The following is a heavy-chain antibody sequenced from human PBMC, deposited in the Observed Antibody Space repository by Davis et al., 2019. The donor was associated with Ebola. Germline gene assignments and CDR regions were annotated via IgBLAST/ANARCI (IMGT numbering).Heavy chain of an antibody. CDR2: IYGSGSA. CDR1: GDSIGDYF. V-gene: IGHV4-59*08. D-gene: IGHD3-16*01. J-gene: IGHJ6*02. CDR3: ARRKSTVIKGYYYYGMDV. Sequence: SETLSLTCTVSGDSIGDYFWTWIRQPPGKGLEWVGHIYGSGSADYNPSLKSRATISADTSKNQFSLMLPSVTAADTAVYYCARRKSTVIKGYYYYGMDVWGQGTTVTVSS.